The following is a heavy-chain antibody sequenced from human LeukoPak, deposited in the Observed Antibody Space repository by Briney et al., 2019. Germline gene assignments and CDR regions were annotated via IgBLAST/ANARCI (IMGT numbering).Heavy chain of an antibody. V-gene: IGHV3-21*01. CDR3: ASLYIGLNSIGDPFDY. Sequence: KTGGSLRLSCAASGFTFSTYSMNWVRQAPGKGLEWVSSISSSSSYIYYADSVKGRFTISRDNAKNSLYLQMNSLRAEDTAVYYCASLYIGLNSIGDPFDYWGQGTLVTVSS. J-gene: IGHJ4*02. CDR2: ISSSSSYI. CDR1: GFTFSTYS. D-gene: IGHD3-10*01.